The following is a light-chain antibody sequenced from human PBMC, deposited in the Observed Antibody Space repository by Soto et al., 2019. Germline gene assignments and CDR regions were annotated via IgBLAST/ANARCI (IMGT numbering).Light chain of an antibody. CDR2: EVS. V-gene: IGLV2-8*01. CDR3: SSYAGSSTLSL. CDR1: SNDVGDYNY. J-gene: IGLJ1*01. Sequence: QSALTQPPSASGSPGQSVTISCTGTSNDVGDYNYVSWYQQHPGKAPKLMIYEVSKWPSGVPGRFSGSKSGNTASLTVSGLQAEDEADYYCSSYAGSSTLSLFGTGTKVTVL.